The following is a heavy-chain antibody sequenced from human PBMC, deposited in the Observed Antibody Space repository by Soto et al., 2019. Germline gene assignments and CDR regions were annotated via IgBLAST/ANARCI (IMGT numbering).Heavy chain of an antibody. CDR1: CFTFSKPR. CDR3: TTHSAHIVGAPATYGMDV. D-gene: IGHD2-2*01. CDR2: IKSITDGGTT. J-gene: IGHJ6*02. V-gene: IGHV3-15*01. Sequence: PGGALRVCSGGYCFTFSKPRVCGCRNVPGKGLEWVGRIKSITDGGTTGYTAPVKGRFTISRDDSKNTLYLEMNSLKTEDTALYYCTTHSAHIVGAPATYGMDVWGQGT.